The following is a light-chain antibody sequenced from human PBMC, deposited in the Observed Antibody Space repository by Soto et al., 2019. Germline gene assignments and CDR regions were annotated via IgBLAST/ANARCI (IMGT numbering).Light chain of an antibody. CDR1: QNISNY. Sequence: IVLTQSPATLSLSPGKRATLYCRASQNISNYLIWYQQKPGQAPRLLIYDVSNRATGIPDRFSGSGSGTDFSLTIRGLKPEDFAVYYCQQYRMSPNTFGQGTRLEIK. V-gene: IGKV3-11*01. J-gene: IGKJ5*01. CDR3: QQYRMSPNT. CDR2: DVS.